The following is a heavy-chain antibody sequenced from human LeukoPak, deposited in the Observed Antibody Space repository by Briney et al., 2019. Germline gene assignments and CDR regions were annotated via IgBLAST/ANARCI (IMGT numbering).Heavy chain of an antibody. CDR1: GYSISSGYY. CDR3: AREPSRKWELTNWFDP. Sequence: SETLSLTCTVSGYSISSGYYWGWIRQPPGKGLEWIGIIYHSGSTYYNPSLKSRVTISVDTSKNQFSLKLSSVTAADTAVYYCAREPSRKWELTNWFDPWGQGTLVTVSS. CDR2: IYHSGST. D-gene: IGHD1-26*01. J-gene: IGHJ5*02. V-gene: IGHV4-38-2*02.